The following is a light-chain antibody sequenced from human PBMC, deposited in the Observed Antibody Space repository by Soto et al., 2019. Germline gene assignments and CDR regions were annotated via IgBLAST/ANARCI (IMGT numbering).Light chain of an antibody. CDR3: QQYGSSRT. J-gene: IGKJ1*01. CDR2: AAS. Sequence: EIVLTQSPGTLSLSPGERATLSCRASQSVSSSYLAWCQQKPGQAPRLLIYAASSRATGIPDRFSGSGSGTDFTLTISRLEPEDFAVYYCQQYGSSRTVGQGTKVEIK. CDR1: QSVSSSY. V-gene: IGKV3-20*01.